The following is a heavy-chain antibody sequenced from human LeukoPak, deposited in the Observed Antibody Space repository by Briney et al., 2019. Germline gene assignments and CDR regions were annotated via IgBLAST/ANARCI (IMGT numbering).Heavy chain of an antibody. Sequence: GGSLRLSCAASGSTFSSYWMSWVRQAPGKGLEWVAFIRYDGSNKYYADSVKGRFTISRDNSKNTLYLQMNSLRAEDTAVYYCAKDGRAVVPAAIVYFDYWGQGTLVTVSS. J-gene: IGHJ4*02. CDR1: GSTFSSYW. CDR2: IRYDGSNK. CDR3: AKDGRAVVPAAIVYFDY. V-gene: IGHV3-30*02. D-gene: IGHD2-2*01.